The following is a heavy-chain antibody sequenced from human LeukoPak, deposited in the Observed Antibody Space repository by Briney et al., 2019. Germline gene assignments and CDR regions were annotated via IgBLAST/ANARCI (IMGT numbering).Heavy chain of an antibody. D-gene: IGHD3-16*01. J-gene: IGHJ4*02. V-gene: IGHV5-51*01. Sequence: RGESLKISCKGSGYTFTSYLIGWVRQMPGKGLEWIGIIYPGDSDTRYSPSFQGQVTISADESISTAYLQWSSLKASDTAMYYCARHSRDQRGRTVDYWGQGTLVTVSS. CDR2: IYPGDSDT. CDR1: GYTFTSYL. CDR3: ARHSRDQRGRTVDY.